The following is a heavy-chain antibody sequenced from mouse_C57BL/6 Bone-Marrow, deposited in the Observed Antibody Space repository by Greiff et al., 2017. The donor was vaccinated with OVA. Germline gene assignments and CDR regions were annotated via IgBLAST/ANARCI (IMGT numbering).Heavy chain of an antibody. V-gene: IGHV4-1*01. CDR2: INPDSSTI. J-gene: IGHJ3*01. Sequence: AAEGVAFSRYWMSWVRRAPGKGLEWIGEINPDSSTINYAPSLKDKFIISRDNAKNTLYLQMSKVRSEDTALYYCALDYDVAYWGQGTLVTVSA. D-gene: IGHD2-4*01. CDR1: GVAFSRYW. CDR3: ALDYDVAY.